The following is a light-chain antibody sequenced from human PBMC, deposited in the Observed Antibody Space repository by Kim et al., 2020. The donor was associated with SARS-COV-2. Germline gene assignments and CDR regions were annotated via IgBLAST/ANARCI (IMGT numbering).Light chain of an antibody. J-gene: IGKJ4*01. V-gene: IGKV3-20*01. CDR1: QSVGSNY. CDR2: GTS. Sequence: LSLAPGESATLSCRASQSVGSNYLAWYQQKPGQAPRLLIFGTSSRAAGISHRFSGSGSGTDFTLTISRLEPEDFAVYYCQQYGRAFGGGTKVDIK. CDR3: QQYGRA.